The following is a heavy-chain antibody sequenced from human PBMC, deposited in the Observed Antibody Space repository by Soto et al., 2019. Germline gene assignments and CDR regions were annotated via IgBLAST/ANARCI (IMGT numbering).Heavy chain of an antibody. J-gene: IGHJ6*03. D-gene: IGHD4-17*01. V-gene: IGHV4-34*01. CDR3: ARGYGYMDV. CDR2: INHSGST. CDR1: GGSFSGYY. Sequence: SETLSLTCAVYGGSFSGYYWSWIRQPPGKGLEWIGEINHSGSTNYNPSLKSRVTISVDTSKNQFSLKLSSVTAADTAVYYCARGYGYMDVWGKGTTVTVSS.